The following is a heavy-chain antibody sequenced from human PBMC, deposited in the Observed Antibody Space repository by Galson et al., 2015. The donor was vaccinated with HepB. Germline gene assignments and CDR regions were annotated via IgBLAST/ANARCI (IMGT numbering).Heavy chain of an antibody. CDR2: ISSSSSYM. D-gene: IGHD3-16*01. CDR1: GFTLRSYI. Sequence: SLRLSCAASGFTLRSYIMNWVRQVPGKGLEWVSSISSSSSYMYYADSVKGRFTISRDNAKNSLFLQMNSLRAEDTALYYCAREWGGYSYYMDVWGKGTAVTVSS. J-gene: IGHJ6*03. CDR3: AREWGGYSYYMDV. V-gene: IGHV3-21*01.